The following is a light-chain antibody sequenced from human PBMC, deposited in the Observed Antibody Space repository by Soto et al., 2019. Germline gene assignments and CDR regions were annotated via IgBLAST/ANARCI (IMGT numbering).Light chain of an antibody. CDR3: QESYSTLWGT. J-gene: IGKJ1*01. V-gene: IGKV1-39*01. CDR2: GAS. Sequence: DIQMTQSPSSLSASVGDRVTITCQTSQSINTDLNWYQQKPGKAPKVLIYGASSLQSGVPLRFSGSGSGTDFTLTISSLEPEDFATYYCQESYSTLWGTCGQGTKVEIK. CDR1: QSINTD.